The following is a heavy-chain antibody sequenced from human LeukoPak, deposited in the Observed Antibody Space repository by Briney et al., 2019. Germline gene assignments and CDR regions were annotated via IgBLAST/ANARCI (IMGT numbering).Heavy chain of an antibody. Sequence: PGGSLRLSCAASGFTFSNYWMTWVRQAPGKGLEWVANIKQDGSERYYVDSVKGRFTISRDNAKNSLYLQMNSLRVEDTAVYYCTKKTGEYWCQGTLVTVS. V-gene: IGHV3-7*03. CDR1: GFTFSNYW. CDR2: IKQDGSER. CDR3: TKKTGEY. J-gene: IGHJ4*02.